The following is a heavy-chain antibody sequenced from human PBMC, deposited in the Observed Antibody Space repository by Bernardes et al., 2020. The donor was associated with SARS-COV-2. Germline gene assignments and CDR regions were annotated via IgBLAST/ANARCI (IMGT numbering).Heavy chain of an antibody. J-gene: IGHJ4*02. CDR3: AKGASESSLGIYYFDY. Sequence: VGSLLLSCAASGFRFNNSGMHWVRQAPGRGLEWVAFISRDGGNIYFANSVKGRFTISRDNSKNTVHLQMNSLRDEDTSVYYCAKGASESSLGIYYFDYWGQGTLVTVSS. CDR2: ISRDGGNI. CDR1: GFRFNNSG. D-gene: IGHD1-26*01. V-gene: IGHV3-30*18.